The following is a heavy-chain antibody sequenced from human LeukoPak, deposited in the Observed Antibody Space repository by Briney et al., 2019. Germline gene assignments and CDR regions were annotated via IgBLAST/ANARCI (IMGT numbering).Heavy chain of an antibody. CDR3: ARNATSLTMRLGAITTRGFDY. CDR1: GYTFSIYW. V-gene: IGHV4-38-2*01. J-gene: IGHJ4*02. Sequence: ESLRLSCAASGYTFSIYWMNWVRQPPGKGLDGIGSIYYSGSTHYNPSLKSRVSIFVDTSKNQFSLKLSSVTAADTAVYYCARNATSLTMRLGAITTRGFDYWGQGTLVTVSS. CDR2: IYYSGST. D-gene: IGHD3-22*01.